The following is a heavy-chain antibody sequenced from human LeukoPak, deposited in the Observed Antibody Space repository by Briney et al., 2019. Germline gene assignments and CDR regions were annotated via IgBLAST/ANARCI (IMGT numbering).Heavy chain of an antibody. CDR1: GYTFTSYS. CDR3: ASGTILTPWDYYDT. Sequence: ASVKVSCKASGYTFTSYSISWVRQAPGQGLEWMGWISAYNGNTNYAQKLQGRVTMTTDTSTSTAYMELRSLRSDDTAVYYCASGTILTPWDYYDTWGQGTLVSVSS. J-gene: IGHJ5*02. CDR2: ISAYNGNT. V-gene: IGHV1-18*01. D-gene: IGHD3-22*01.